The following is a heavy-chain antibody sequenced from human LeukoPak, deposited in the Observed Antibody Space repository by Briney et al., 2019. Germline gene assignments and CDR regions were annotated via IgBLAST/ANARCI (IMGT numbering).Heavy chain of an antibody. CDR3: ARGPYYDSWSGAGY. V-gene: IGHV1-18*01. J-gene: IGHJ4*02. D-gene: IGHD3-3*01. CDR1: DYTFRDFG. Sequence: GASVKVSCKASDYTFRDFGISWVRQAPGQGLEWMGWITTYNGNTNYIQKLQGRVTMTTDTSTSTAYMELRSLRSDDTAVYYCARGPYYDSWSGAGYWGQGTLVTVSS. CDR2: ITTYNGNT.